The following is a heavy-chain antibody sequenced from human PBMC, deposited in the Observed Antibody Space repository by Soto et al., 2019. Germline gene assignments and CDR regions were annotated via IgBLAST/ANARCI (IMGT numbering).Heavy chain of an antibody. CDR1: GFIFSTYG. CDR3: AKDLLLTTITTVGD. CDR2: ISYDGNNK. V-gene: IGHV3-30*18. D-gene: IGHD4-17*01. Sequence: VQLVESGGGVVQPGRSLRLSCAASGFIFSTYGMHWVRQAPGKGLEWLSVISYDGNNKYYADSVKGRFTISRDNSKNMLWLQMDSLRTEDTAVYYCAKDLLLTTITTVGDWGQGTLVTVSS. J-gene: IGHJ4*02.